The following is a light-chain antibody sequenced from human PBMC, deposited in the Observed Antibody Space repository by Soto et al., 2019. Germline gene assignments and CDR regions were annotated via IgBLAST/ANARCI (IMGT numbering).Light chain of an antibody. Sequence: IVMTQSPATLSVSPGERATLSCRASQSVYSNLAWYQQKPGQAPRLLIYGASTRATGIPARFSGSGSGTEFTLTISSLQSEDFAVYYCQQYNNWPPWTFGQGTKVEIK. CDR3: QQYNNWPPWT. V-gene: IGKV3-15*01. J-gene: IGKJ1*01. CDR2: GAS. CDR1: QSVYSN.